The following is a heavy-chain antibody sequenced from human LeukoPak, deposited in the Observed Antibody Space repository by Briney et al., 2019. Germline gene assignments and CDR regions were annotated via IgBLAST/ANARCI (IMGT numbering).Heavy chain of an antibody. V-gene: IGHV3-30*04. CDR1: GFTFSSYA. CDR2: ISYDGSNK. CDR3: ARSPPYRRVVVAACDY. Sequence: GGSLTLSCAASGFTFSSYAMHWVHQAPGKGLDWVAVISYDGSNKYYADSVKGRFTISRDNSKNTLYLQMNSLRAEDTAVYYCARSPPYRRVVVAACDYWGQGTLVTVSS. D-gene: IGHD2-15*01. J-gene: IGHJ4*02.